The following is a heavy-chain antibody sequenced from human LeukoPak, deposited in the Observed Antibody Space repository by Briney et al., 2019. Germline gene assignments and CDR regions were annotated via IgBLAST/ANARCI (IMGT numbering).Heavy chain of an antibody. D-gene: IGHD2-2*01. CDR3: ARGHRIVVVPAAMYWFDP. J-gene: IGHJ5*02. CDR2: MNPNSGNT. Sequence: KPGASVKVSCKASGYTFTGYYMHWVRQAPGQGLEWMGWMNPNSGNTGYAQKFQGRVTMTRNTSISTAYMELSSLRSEDTAVYYCARGHRIVVVPAAMYWFDPWGQGTLVTVSS. V-gene: IGHV1-8*02. CDR1: GYTFTGYY.